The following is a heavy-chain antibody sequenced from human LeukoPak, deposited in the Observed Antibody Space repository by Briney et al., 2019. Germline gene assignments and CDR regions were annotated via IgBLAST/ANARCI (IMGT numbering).Heavy chain of an antibody. CDR1: GFTFHSYA. D-gene: IGHD2-15*01. J-gene: IGHJ4*02. CDR2: ISYVGNNQ. CDR3: ARELPASIPYYLDY. Sequence: GGSLRLSCAASGFTFHSYAMHWVRQAPGKGLEWVAVISYVGNNQYYADSVKGRFTVSRDNSKNTLYLQMNSLRDEDTAVYYCARELPASIPYYLDYWGQGTLVTVSS. V-gene: IGHV3-30-3*01.